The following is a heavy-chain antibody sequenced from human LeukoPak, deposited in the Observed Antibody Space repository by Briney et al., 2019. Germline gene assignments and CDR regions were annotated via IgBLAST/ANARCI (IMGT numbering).Heavy chain of an antibody. CDR3: ARVEIAYYYGSGRPDY. CDR2: INPSGGST. Sequence: ASVKVSCKASGYTFTSYYMHWVRQAPGQGLEWMGIINPSGGSTSYAQKFQGRVTMTTDTSTSTAYMELRSLRSDDTAVYYCARVEIAYYYGSGRPDYWGQGTLVTVSS. D-gene: IGHD3-10*01. V-gene: IGHV1-46*01. CDR1: GYTFTSYY. J-gene: IGHJ4*02.